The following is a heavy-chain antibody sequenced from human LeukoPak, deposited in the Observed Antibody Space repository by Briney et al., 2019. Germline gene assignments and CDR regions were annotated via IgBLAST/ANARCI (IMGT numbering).Heavy chain of an antibody. V-gene: IGHV4-39*07. D-gene: IGHD6-13*01. CDR1: GGSISSSSYY. CDR2: INHSGST. CDR3: ARGRGSWYPYYFDY. J-gene: IGHJ4*02. Sequence: SETLPLTCTVSGGSISSSSYYWGWIRQPPGKGLEWIGEINHSGSTNYNPSLKSRVTISVDTSKNQFSLKLSSVTAADTAAYYCARGRGSWYPYYFDYWGQGTLVTVSS.